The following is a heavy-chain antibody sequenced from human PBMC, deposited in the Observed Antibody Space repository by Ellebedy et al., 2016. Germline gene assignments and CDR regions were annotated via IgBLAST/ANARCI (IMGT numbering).Heavy chain of an antibody. V-gene: IGHV1-46*01. CDR2: INPSGGST. D-gene: IGHD2-2*01. J-gene: IGHJ4*02. CDR3: ARGGMLYCSSTYCVDY. Sequence: ASVKVSXXASGYTFTSYYMHWVRQAPGQGLEWMGIINPSGGSTSYAQKFQGRVTMTRDTSTSTVYMELSSLKSDDTAMYYCARGGMLYCSSTYCVDYWGQGTLVTVSS. CDR1: GYTFTSYY.